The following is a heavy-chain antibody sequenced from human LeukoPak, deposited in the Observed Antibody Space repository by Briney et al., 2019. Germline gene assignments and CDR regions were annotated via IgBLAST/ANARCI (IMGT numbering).Heavy chain of an antibody. CDR2: ISGSGGST. CDR3: AKDLESSSGWYAFSFDY. V-gene: IGHV3-23*01. CDR1: RFTFSSYA. J-gene: IGHJ4*02. Sequence: GGSLRLSCAASRFTFSSYAMSWVRQAPGKGLEWVSAISGSGGSTYYADSVKGRFTISRGNSKNTLYLQMNSLRAEDTAVYYCAKDLESSSGWYAFSFDYWGQGTLVTVSS. D-gene: IGHD6-19*01.